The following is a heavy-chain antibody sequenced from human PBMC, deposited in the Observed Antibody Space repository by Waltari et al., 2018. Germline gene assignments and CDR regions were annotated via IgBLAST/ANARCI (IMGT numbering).Heavy chain of an antibody. D-gene: IGHD4-17*01. V-gene: IGHV1-69*05. J-gene: IGHJ6*03. CDR3: ARAGDYAGYYYMDV. Sequence: QVQLVQSGAEVNKPGSSVKVSCKASGGTFSSYAISWERPAPGQGLEWMGGTIPIFGTANYAQKFQGRVTITTDESTSTAYMELSSLRSEDTAVYYCARAGDYAGYYYMDVWGKGTTVTVSS. CDR1: GGTFSSYA. CDR2: TIPIFGTA.